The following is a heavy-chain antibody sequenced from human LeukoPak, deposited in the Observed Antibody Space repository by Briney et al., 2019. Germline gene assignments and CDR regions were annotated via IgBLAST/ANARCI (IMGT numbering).Heavy chain of an antibody. CDR2: MNPYSGNT. V-gene: IGHV1-8*01. J-gene: IGHJ4*02. D-gene: IGHD3-9*01. Sequence: ASVKVSCQASGYTFTSYDINWVRQATGQGLEWMGWMNPYSGNTGFAQKFQGRVTMTRNTSINTAYMELSSLRSEDTAVYYCARGPHYDILTGYYHFDYRGQGTQVTVSS. CDR1: GYTFTSYD. CDR3: ARGPHYDILTGYYHFDY.